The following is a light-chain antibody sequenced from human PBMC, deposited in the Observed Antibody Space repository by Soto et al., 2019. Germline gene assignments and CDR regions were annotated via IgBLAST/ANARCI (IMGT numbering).Light chain of an antibody. CDR3: QQYGSSSWR. V-gene: IGKV3-20*01. CDR1: QSVSSSY. Sequence: EIVLTQSPGTLSLSPGERATLSCRASQSVSSSYLAWYQQKPGQAPRLLIYGTSSRATAIPDRFSGSGSGTDFTLTISRLELEDFAVYYCQQYGSSSWRFGQGTKVDIK. J-gene: IGKJ1*01. CDR2: GTS.